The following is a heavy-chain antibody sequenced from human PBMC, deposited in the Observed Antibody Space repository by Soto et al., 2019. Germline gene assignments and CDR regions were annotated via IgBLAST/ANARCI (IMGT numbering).Heavy chain of an antibody. Sequence: PSETLSLTCTVSGGSISSYYWSWIRQPPGKGLEWIGYIYYSGSTNYNPSLKSRVTISVDTSKNQFSLKLSSVTAADTAVYYCARTNGYYNNWFDPWGQGTLVSLSS. CDR3: ARTNGYYNNWFDP. CDR2: IYYSGST. J-gene: IGHJ5*02. V-gene: IGHV4-59*01. CDR1: GGSISSYY. D-gene: IGHD3-22*01.